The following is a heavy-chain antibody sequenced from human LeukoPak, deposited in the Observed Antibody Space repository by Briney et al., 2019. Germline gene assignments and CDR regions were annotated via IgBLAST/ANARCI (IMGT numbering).Heavy chain of an antibody. D-gene: IGHD3-3*01. Sequence: SVKVSCKASGFTFTSSAVQWVRQARGQRLEWIGWIVVGSGNTNYAQKFQERVTITRDMSTSTAYMELSSLRSEDTAVYYCARDDYDFWSGYYYFDYWGQGTLVTVSS. CDR3: ARDDYDFWSGYYYFDY. V-gene: IGHV1-58*01. J-gene: IGHJ4*02. CDR2: IVVGSGNT. CDR1: GFTFTSSA.